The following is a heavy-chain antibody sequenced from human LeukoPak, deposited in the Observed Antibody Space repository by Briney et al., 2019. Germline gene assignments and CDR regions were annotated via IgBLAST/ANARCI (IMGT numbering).Heavy chain of an antibody. CDR3: AKNSGSYFRHYFDY. CDR2: ISGSGGST. D-gene: IGHD1-26*01. Sequence: GRSLRLSCAASGFTFDDYAMHWVRQAPGKGLEWVSAISGSGGSTYYADSVKGRFTISRDNSKNTLYLQMNSLRAEDTAVYYCAKNSGSYFRHYFDYWGQGTLVTVSS. J-gene: IGHJ4*02. CDR1: GFTFDDYA. V-gene: IGHV3-23*01.